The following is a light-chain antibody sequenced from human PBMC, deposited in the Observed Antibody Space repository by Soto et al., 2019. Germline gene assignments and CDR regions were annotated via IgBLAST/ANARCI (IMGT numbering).Light chain of an antibody. V-gene: IGLV1-47*03. Sequence: QSVLTQPPSASGAPGQRVTISCSGSISNIGNNFVYWYQHLPGTAPKLVIDRNNQRPSGVPDRFSGSKSGTSSSLASGGLWSEDEADYYCAAWDDRLSGDVFGGGTQLTVL. CDR1: ISNIGNNF. J-gene: IGLJ7*01. CDR3: AAWDDRLSGDV. CDR2: RNN.